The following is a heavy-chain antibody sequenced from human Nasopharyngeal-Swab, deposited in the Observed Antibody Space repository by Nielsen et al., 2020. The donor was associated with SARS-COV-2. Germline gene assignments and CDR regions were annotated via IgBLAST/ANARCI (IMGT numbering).Heavy chain of an antibody. Sequence: GGSLRLSCAASGFTFSSYAMSWVRKAPGKGLEWVSAISGCGGSTYYADSVKGRFTISRDNSKNPLYLQMNSLRAEDTSVYYCANPTRVDAIGARLVYWGQGTLVTVSS. V-gene: IGHV3-23*01. D-gene: IGHD2-8*01. CDR3: ANPTRVDAIGARLVY. CDR2: ISGCGGST. CDR1: GFTFSSYA. J-gene: IGHJ4*02.